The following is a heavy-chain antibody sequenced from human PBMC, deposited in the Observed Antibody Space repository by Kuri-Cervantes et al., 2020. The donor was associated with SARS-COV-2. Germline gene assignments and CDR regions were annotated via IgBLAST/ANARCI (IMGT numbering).Heavy chain of an antibody. J-gene: IGHJ5*02. CDR3: ARDLSDSSTPPHDP. Sequence: ETLSLTCAASGFTFSSYWMSWVRQAPGKGLEWVSGINWNGGSTGYADSVKGRFTISRDNAKNSLYLQMNSLRAEDTALYYCARDLSDSSTPPHDPWGQGTLVTVSS. CDR2: INWNGGST. V-gene: IGHV3-20*04. D-gene: IGHD2-2*01. CDR1: GFTFSSYW.